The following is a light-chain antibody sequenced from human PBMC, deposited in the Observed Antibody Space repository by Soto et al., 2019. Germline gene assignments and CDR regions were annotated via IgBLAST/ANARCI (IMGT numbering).Light chain of an antibody. V-gene: IGKV1-5*01. CDR2: DAS. J-gene: IGKJ1*01. CDR3: QQYNSYRT. CDR1: QSISTW. Sequence: SSLSASVGDRVTITCRASQSISTWLAWYQQKPGKAPKVLIYDASSLESGVPLRFSGSGSGTESTLTISSLQPDDFATYYCQQYNSYRTFGQGTKVDIK.